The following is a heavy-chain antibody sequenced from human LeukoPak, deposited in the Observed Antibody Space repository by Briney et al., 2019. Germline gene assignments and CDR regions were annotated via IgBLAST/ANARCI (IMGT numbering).Heavy chain of an antibody. J-gene: IGHJ3*01. CDR1: AYSLTTHW. CDR2: IYPGNSDA. Sequence: GESLKISCQVSAYSLTTHWIGWVRQIPGKGLEWMGIIYPGNSDAEYSPSFQGQVTISADKSINTAYLQWSSLEASDTAIYYCASDNWNDGHDAFDFWGQGTVVTVSS. V-gene: IGHV5-51*01. D-gene: IGHD1-1*01. CDR3: ASDNWNDGHDAFDF.